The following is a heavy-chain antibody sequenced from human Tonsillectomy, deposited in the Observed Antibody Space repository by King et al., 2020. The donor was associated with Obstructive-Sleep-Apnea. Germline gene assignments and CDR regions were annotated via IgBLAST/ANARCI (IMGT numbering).Heavy chain of an antibody. Sequence: QVQLVESGGGVVQPGRSLRLSCEASGFIFSSYAMHWVRQAPGKGLEWVALISYDGSDKYYADSVKGRFSISRDNSKNTVYLQMNSLRVEDTAVYYCARDRSPGWRLFDSWGQGTLVTVSS. V-gene: IGHV3-30*04. CDR3: ARDRSPGWRLFDS. CDR1: GFIFSSYA. J-gene: IGHJ4*02. D-gene: IGHD6-19*01. CDR2: ISYDGSDK.